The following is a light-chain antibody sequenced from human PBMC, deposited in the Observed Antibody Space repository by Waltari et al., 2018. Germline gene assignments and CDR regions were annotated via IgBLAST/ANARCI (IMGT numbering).Light chain of an antibody. CDR2: GAS. Sequence: EIVLTQSPGTLSLSPGERATLSCRASQSVGRSLAWYQQKPGQAPRLLIYGASNRAAGIPDRFSGSGSGTGFSRTISRLEPEDFVVYYCQHYVRLPATFGQETKVEIK. CDR3: QHYVRLPAT. CDR1: QSVGRS. V-gene: IGKV3-20*01. J-gene: IGKJ1*01.